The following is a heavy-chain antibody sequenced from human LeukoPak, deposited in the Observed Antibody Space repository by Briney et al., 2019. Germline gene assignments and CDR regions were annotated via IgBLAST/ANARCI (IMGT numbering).Heavy chain of an antibody. CDR2: FDPEDGET. J-gene: IGHJ4*02. CDR3: ATGPTMVRGVSDY. CDR1: GYTLTELS. D-gene: IGHD3-10*01. V-gene: IGHV1-24*01. Sequence: ASVKVSCKVSGYTLTELSMHWVRQAPGKGLEWMGGFDPEDGETIYAQKFQGRVTMTEDTSTDTAYMELSSLRSEDTAVYYRATGPTMVRGVSDYWGQGTLVTVSS.